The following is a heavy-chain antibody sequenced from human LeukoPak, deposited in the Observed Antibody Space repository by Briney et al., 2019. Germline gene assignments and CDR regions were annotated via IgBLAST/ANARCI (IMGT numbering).Heavy chain of an antibody. Sequence: PGGSLRLSCAASGFIVSSNYMSWVRQAPGKGLEWVSVIYSGGSTYYADSVKGRFTISRDNSKNTLYLQMNSLRAEDTAVYYCAKVAGFDILTGYYNWFDPWGQGTLVTVSS. CDR2: IYSGGST. CDR1: GFIVSSNY. D-gene: IGHD3-9*01. J-gene: IGHJ5*02. CDR3: AKVAGFDILTGYYNWFDP. V-gene: IGHV3-53*01.